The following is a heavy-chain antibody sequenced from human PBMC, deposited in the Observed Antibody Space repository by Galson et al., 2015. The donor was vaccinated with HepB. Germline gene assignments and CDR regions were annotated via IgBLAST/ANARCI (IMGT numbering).Heavy chain of an antibody. Sequence: SLRLSCAGTGFTFSNYWMSWVRQAPGKGLEWVANINQDGSEENYVDSVKGRFSISRDNGNKSMHLRMGSLRAEDTAIYYCAFFSGSYPYAFDHWGPGNVVIVSS. D-gene: IGHD1-26*01. CDR1: GFTFSNYW. J-gene: IGHJ4*02. CDR3: AFFSGSYPYAFDH. CDR2: INQDGSEE. V-gene: IGHV3-7*03.